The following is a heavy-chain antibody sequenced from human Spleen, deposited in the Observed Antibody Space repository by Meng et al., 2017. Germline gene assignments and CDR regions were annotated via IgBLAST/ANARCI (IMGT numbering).Heavy chain of an antibody. CDR3: ASPRDIVLMVYEYAFDI. Sequence: SVKISCKASGGTFSSYAISWVRQAPGQRLEWMGGIIPIFGTANYAQKFQGRVTITADESTSTAYMELSSLRSEDTAVYYCASPRDIVLMVYEYAFDIWGQGTMVTVSS. J-gene: IGHJ3*02. CDR1: GGTFSSYA. V-gene: IGHV1-69*13. CDR2: IIPIFGTA. D-gene: IGHD2-8*01.